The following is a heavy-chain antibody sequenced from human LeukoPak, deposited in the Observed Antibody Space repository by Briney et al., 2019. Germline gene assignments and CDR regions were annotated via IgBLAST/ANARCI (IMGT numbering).Heavy chain of an antibody. CDR1: GYTFTGYY. Sequence: GASVKVSRKASGYTFTGYYMHWVRQAPGQGLEWMGWINPNSGGTNYAQKFQGRVTMTRDTSISTAYMELSRLRSDDTAVYYCARVRYSSGSYYFDYWGQGTLVTVSS. J-gene: IGHJ4*02. V-gene: IGHV1-2*02. D-gene: IGHD6-19*01. CDR3: ARVRYSSGSYYFDY. CDR2: INPNSGGT.